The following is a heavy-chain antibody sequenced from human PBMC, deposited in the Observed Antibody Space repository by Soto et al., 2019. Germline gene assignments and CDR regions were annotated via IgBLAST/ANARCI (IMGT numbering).Heavy chain of an antibody. CDR3: ATAQSPFDWTTSYYFDY. D-gene: IGHD3-9*01. Sequence: GASVKVSCKVSGYTLTELSMHWVRQAPGKGLEWMGGFDPEDGKTIYAQKFQGRVTMTEDTSTDTAYMELSSLRSEDAAVYYCATAQSPFDWTTSYYFDYWGQGTLVTVSS. J-gene: IGHJ4*02. V-gene: IGHV1-24*01. CDR1: GYTLTELS. CDR2: FDPEDGKT.